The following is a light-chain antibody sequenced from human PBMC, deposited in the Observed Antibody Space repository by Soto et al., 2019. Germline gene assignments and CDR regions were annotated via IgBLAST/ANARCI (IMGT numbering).Light chain of an antibody. CDR1: QSVSSY. Sequence: EIVLTQSPATLSLSPGERATLSCRASQSVSSYLAWYQQKPGQAPRLLIYDASNRATGIPARFSGSGSGTDFHLTISSLEPEDFSFYYCQQRSNWPPYTFGQGTKLEIK. CDR3: QQRSNWPPYT. J-gene: IGKJ2*01. V-gene: IGKV3-11*01. CDR2: DAS.